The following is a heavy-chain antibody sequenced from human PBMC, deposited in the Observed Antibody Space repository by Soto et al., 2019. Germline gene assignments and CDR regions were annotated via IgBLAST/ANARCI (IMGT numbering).Heavy chain of an antibody. D-gene: IGHD4-17*01. V-gene: IGHV3-7*03. CDR2: INQDGSER. CDR1: GLTFRNDW. Sequence: GSLRLSCAGSGLTFRNDWLSWVRQAPGKGLEWVTNINQDGSERYYVDSVRGRFTISRDNVENSLYLQLNSLRPEDTAVYYCAVYGYGVSAAAYWGQGTLVTVSS. J-gene: IGHJ4*02. CDR3: AVYGYGVSAAAY.